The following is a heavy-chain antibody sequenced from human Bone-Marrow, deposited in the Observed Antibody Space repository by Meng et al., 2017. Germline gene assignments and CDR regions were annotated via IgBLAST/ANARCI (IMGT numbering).Heavy chain of an antibody. J-gene: IGHJ4*02. Sequence: GESLKISCAASGFTFSSYAMSWVRQAPGKGLEWVSAISGSGGSTYYADSVKGRFTISRDNSKNTLYLQMNSLRAEDTAVYYCGLYGYSYGLRDYWGQGTLVTVSS. CDR2: ISGSGGST. V-gene: IGHV3-23*01. CDR1: GFTFSSYA. D-gene: IGHD5-18*01. CDR3: GLYGYSYGLRDY.